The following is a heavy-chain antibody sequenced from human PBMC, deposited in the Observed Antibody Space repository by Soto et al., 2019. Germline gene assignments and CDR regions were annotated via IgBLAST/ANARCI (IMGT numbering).Heavy chain of an antibody. CDR3: ARDLDLGIAVAGTEHY. V-gene: IGHV1-18*01. CDR1: GYTFTSYG. Sequence: QVQLVQSGAEVKKPGASVKVSCKASGYTFTSYGISWVRQAPGQGLEGMGWISAYNGNTNYAQKLQGRVTMTTDTSTSTAYMELRSLRSDDTAVYYCARDLDLGIAVAGTEHYWGQGTLVPVSS. D-gene: IGHD6-19*01. J-gene: IGHJ4*02. CDR2: ISAYNGNT.